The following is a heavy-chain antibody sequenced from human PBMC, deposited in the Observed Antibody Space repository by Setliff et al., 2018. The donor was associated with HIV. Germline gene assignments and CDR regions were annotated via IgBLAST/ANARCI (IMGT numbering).Heavy chain of an antibody. CDR2: IYHTGST. D-gene: IGHD2-15*01. J-gene: IGHJ5*02. V-gene: IGHV4-38-2*01. CDR3: ARHGGSYSSHWFDP. CDR1: GYSISSGNY. Sequence: PSETLSLTCVVSGYSISSGNYWGWIRQPPGKGLEWIGNIYHTGSTNCNPSLKSRVTMSVDTSRNHFSLKLTSVTAADTAVYYCARHGGSYSSHWFDPWGQGTLVTVSS.